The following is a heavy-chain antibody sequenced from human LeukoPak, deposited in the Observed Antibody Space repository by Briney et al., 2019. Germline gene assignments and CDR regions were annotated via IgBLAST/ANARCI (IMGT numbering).Heavy chain of an antibody. J-gene: IGHJ1*01. CDR1: GFTFTNYA. D-gene: IGHD6-13*01. CDR2: ISGSGGST. CDR3: AKDRWRSIAAARPAEYFQH. Sequence: GGSLRLSCVASGFTFTNYAMSWVRQAPGKGLEWVSAISGSGGSTYYADSVKGRFTISRDNSKNTLYLQMNSLRAEDTAVYYCAKDRWRSIAAARPAEYFQHWGQGTLVTVSS. V-gene: IGHV3-23*01.